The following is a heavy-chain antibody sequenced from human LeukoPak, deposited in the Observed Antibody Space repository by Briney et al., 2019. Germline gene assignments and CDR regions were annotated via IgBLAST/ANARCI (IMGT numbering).Heavy chain of an antibody. J-gene: IGHJ4*02. D-gene: IGHD1-7*01. Sequence: GASVKVSCKASGYTFTDYFMHWVRQAPGQGLEWMGWISPTNGDTRYAQNFQGRVTMTRDTSISTAYMELSRLRSDDTAVYYCVRDALNWNYDYWGQGTQVAVSS. CDR2: ISPTNGDT. V-gene: IGHV1-2*02. CDR3: VRDALNWNYDY. CDR1: GYTFTDYF.